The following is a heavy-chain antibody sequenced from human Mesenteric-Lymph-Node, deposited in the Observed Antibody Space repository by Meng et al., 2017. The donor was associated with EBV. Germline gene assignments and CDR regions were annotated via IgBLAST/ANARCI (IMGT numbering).Heavy chain of an antibody. CDR2: IYNGGST. V-gene: IGHV4-30-2*01. J-gene: IGHJ4*02. D-gene: IGHD3-10*01. CDR1: GGSISSGGYS. CDR3: ARVAGSNYGSGSYYFDY. Sequence: LQEPGSRLVRLSQTLSLTCHASGGSISSGGYSWSWTRQPPGKGLEWMGNIYNGGSTYYNPSLKSRVTISVDRSKNQFSLKLSSVIAADTAVYYCARVAGSNYGSGSYYFDYWGQGTLVTVSS.